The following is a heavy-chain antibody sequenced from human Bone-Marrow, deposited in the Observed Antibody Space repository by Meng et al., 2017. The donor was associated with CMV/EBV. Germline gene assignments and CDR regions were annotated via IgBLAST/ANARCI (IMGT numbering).Heavy chain of an antibody. Sequence: GGSLRLSCAASGFTSSSYWMSWVRQAPGKGLEWVANIKQDGSEKYYVDSVKGRFTISRDNAKNSLYLQMNSLRAEDTAVYYCARVSVIDGWHDFWSGFHRGYYGMDVWGQGTTVTISS. CDR3: ARVSVIDGWHDFWSGFHRGYYGMDV. CDR1: GFTSSSYW. J-gene: IGHJ6*02. V-gene: IGHV3-7*01. D-gene: IGHD3-3*01. CDR2: IKQDGSEK.